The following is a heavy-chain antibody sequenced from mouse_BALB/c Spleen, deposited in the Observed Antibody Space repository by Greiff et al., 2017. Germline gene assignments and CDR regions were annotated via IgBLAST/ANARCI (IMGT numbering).Heavy chain of an antibody. CDR3: ARDGYGSSWFAY. J-gene: IGHJ3*01. V-gene: IGHV1-87*01. D-gene: IGHD1-1*02. CDR1: GYTFTSYW. Sequence: QVQLKQSGAELARPGASVKLSCKASGYTFTSYWMQWVKQRPGQGLEWIGAIYPGDGDTRYTQKFKGKATLTADTSSSTAYMQLSSLASEDSAVYYCARDGYGSSWFAYWGQGTLVTVSA. CDR2: IYPGDGDT.